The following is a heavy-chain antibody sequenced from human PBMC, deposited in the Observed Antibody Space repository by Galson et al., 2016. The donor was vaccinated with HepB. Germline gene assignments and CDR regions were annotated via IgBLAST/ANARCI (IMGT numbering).Heavy chain of an antibody. Sequence: SLRLSCAASGFSFSDYYMSWIRQAPGKGLEWVSSISNSAYFTKYADSVKGRFTISRDNAKASLYLQMDSLRVEDTAVYFCARAVLGAGAAAGDHWGPGTLVSVSS. V-gene: IGHV3-11*05. D-gene: IGHD6-13*01. CDR2: ISNSAYFT. CDR1: GFSFSDYY. CDR3: ARAVLGAGAAAGDH. J-gene: IGHJ4*02.